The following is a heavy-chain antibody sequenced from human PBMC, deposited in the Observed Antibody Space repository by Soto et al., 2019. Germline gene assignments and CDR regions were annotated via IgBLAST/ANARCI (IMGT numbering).Heavy chain of an antibody. CDR1: GFIFSNYA. D-gene: IGHD3-10*01. CDR3: ARGTGSGSFLIDY. Sequence: QVQLVESGGGVVQPGRSLRLSCEASGFIFSNYAMHWVRQAPGQGLEWVALIWFDGSYENYAESVKGRFTISRDNSTNTLYFQMNSLRVEDTAVYFCARGTGSGSFLIDYWGQGTLVTGSS. V-gene: IGHV3-33*01. CDR2: IWFDGSYE. J-gene: IGHJ4*02.